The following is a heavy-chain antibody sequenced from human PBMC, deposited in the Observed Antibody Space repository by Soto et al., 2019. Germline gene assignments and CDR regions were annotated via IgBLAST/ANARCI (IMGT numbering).Heavy chain of an antibody. CDR3: ARVGTIFGIVSNNWFDP. D-gene: IGHD3-3*01. J-gene: IGHJ5*02. CDR1: GGSIINGDYY. Sequence: SETLSLICTVSGGSIINGDYYWSWIRQSPGKGLEWIGYISNSGSSYYNPSLKGRLTTSLDTSKNQLSLHLSSVTAADTAVYYCARVGTIFGIVSNNWFDPWGQGILGTVSS. CDR2: ISNSGSS. V-gene: IGHV4-30-4*01.